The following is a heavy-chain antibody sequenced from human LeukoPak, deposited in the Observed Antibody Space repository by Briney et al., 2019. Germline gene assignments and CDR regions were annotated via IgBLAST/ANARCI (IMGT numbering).Heavy chain of an antibody. D-gene: IGHD2-2*01. J-gene: IGHJ3*02. CDR2: IYYSGST. Sequence: SESLSLTCTVSGGSISSYYWSWIRQPPGKGLEWIGYIYYSGSTNYNPSLKGRVTISVDTSKGHFSLRLYSVTAADTAVYYCARGRVKYQLLSAFDIWGQGTMVTVSS. CDR3: ARGRVKYQLLSAFDI. CDR1: GGSISSYY. V-gene: IGHV4-59*01.